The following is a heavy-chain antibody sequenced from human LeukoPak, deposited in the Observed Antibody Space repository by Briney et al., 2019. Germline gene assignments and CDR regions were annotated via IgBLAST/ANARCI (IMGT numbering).Heavy chain of an antibody. D-gene: IGHD1-26*01. J-gene: IGHJ4*02. CDR2: IKQDGSEK. V-gene: IGHV3-7*01. CDR1: GFTFSSYW. CDR3: MSPEVGATN. Sequence: PGGSLRLSCAASGFTFSSYWMSWVRQAPGKGLEWVANIKQDGSEKYYVDSVKGRFTISRDNSKNTLYLQMNSLRAEDTAVYYCMSPEVGATNWGQGTLVTVSS.